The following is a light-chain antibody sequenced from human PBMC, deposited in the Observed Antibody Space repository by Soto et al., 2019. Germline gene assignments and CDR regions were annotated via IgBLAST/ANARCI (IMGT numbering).Light chain of an antibody. CDR3: QQYGSSPIT. CDR1: QSVSSN. V-gene: IGKV3-15*01. J-gene: IGKJ5*01. CDR2: GAS. Sequence: EIVMTQSQATLSVSPGERATLSCRASQSVSSNLAWYQQKPGQAPRLLIYGASTRATGIPARFSGSGSGTEFTLTISRLEPEDFAVYYCQQYGSSPITFGQGTLLEI.